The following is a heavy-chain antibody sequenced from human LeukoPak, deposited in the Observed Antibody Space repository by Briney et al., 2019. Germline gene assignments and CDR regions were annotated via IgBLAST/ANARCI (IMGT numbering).Heavy chain of an antibody. J-gene: IGHJ1*01. V-gene: IGHV1-46*01. D-gene: IGHD6-19*01. CDR3: ARISGVAGTTEYFQH. Sequence: ASVKVSRKASGYTFTSYYMHWVRQAPGQGLEWMGIINPSGGSTSYAQKFQGRVTMTRDTSTSTAYMELSSLRSEDTAVYYCARISGVAGTTEYFQHWGQGTLVTVSS. CDR2: INPSGGST. CDR1: GYTFTSYY.